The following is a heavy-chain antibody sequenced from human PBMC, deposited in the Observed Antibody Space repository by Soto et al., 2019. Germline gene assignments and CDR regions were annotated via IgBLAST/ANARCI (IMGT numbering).Heavy chain of an antibody. D-gene: IGHD4-17*01. Sequence: GGSLRLSCAASGFTFNIYALHWVRQAPGKGLEWVAVISFDGTKKYYSDSVKGRFTISRDNLKNTLYLQMNNLRVEDAALYFCAREDDYGYRYINYGLDVWGQGTTVTVS. CDR1: GFTFNIYA. V-gene: IGHV3-30-3*01. CDR3: AREDDYGYRYINYGLDV. J-gene: IGHJ6*02. CDR2: ISFDGTKK.